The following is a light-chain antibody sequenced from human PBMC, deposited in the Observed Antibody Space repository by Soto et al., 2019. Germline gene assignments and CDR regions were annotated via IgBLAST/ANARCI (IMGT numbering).Light chain of an antibody. CDR1: SSDVGGYNY. V-gene: IGLV2-14*01. CDR2: EVS. Sequence: QSVLTQPASVSGSPGQSITISCTGTSSDVGGYNYVSWYQQHPGKAPKLMIYEVSNRPSGVSNRFSGSKSGNTASLTISGLQAEDEADYYCCSYADIYTYVFGTGTKLTVL. CDR3: CSYADIYTYV. J-gene: IGLJ1*01.